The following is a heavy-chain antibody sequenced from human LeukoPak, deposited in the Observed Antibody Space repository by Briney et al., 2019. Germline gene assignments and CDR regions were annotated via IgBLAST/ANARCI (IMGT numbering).Heavy chain of an antibody. D-gene: IGHD6-13*01. CDR2: IGSAGDT. V-gene: IGHV3-13*04. CDR3: ARAGGSGWYAFDV. CDR1: GFTFSSYD. Sequence: PGGSLRLSCAASGFTFSSYDKHWVRQATGKGLEWVSGIGSAGDTYYPASVKGRFTISRENGKKSLYLQMNSLRAGDSAVYYCARAGGSGWYAFDVWGQGTMVTVSS. J-gene: IGHJ3*01.